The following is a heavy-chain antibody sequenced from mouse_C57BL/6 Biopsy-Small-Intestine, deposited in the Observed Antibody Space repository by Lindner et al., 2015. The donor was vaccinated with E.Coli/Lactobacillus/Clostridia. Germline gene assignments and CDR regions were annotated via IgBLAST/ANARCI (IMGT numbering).Heavy chain of an antibody. J-gene: IGHJ3*01. CDR2: TNTNTADP. V-gene: IGHV9-3*02. CDR3: ARSAPAAEKEDAFDF. D-gene: IGHD6-1*01. CDR1: GYTFIKYG. Sequence: VKVSCKASGYTFIKYGMNWVRQAPGQGLEWMGWTNTNTADPAYAQAFTGRFVFSLDTSVSTAYLQISSLRAEDTAIYYCARSAPAAEKEDAFDFWGQGTLVTVSS.